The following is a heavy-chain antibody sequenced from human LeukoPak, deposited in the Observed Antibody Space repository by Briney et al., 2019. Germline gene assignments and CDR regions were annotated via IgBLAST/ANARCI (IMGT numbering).Heavy chain of an antibody. D-gene: IGHD3-10*01. V-gene: IGHV3-66*01. CDR1: GFTVSSNY. CDR3: AREGYYGSGPQYYYYMDV. J-gene: IGHJ6*03. Sequence: GGSLRLSCAASGFTVSSNYTSWVRQAPGKGLEWVSVIYSGGSTYYADSVKGRFTISRDNSKNTLYLQMNSLRAEDTAVYYCAREGYYGSGPQYYYYMDVWGKGTTVTISS. CDR2: IYSGGST.